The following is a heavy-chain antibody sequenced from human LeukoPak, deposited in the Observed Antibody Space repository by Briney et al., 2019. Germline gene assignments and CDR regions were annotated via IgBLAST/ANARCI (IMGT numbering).Heavy chain of an antibody. D-gene: IGHD3-22*01. J-gene: IGHJ3*02. CDR2: IGGGGGST. Sequence: GGSLRLSCAASGFTFSTYAMSWVRQAPGKGLEWVSTIGGGGGSTYYADSVKGRFTISRDNSKNTLYLQMNSLRDEDTATYYCAKARGGSYYDAFESGAKGQWSPSLQ. CDR3: AKARGGSYYDAFES. V-gene: IGHV3-23*01. CDR1: GFTFSTYA.